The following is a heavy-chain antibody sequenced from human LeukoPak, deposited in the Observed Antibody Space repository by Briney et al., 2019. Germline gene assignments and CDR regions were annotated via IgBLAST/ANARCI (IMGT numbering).Heavy chain of an antibody. J-gene: IGHJ6*03. CDR3: ARDRRSLAALPDYYYYMDV. CDR2: INPNSGGT. V-gene: IGHV1-2*02. Sequence: ASVKVSCKASGYTFTGYYMHWVRQAPGQGLEWMGWINPNSGGTNYAQKFQGRVTMTRDTSISTAYMELSRLRSDDTAVYYCARDRRSLAALPDYYYYMDVWGKGTTVTVSS. CDR1: GYTFTGYY. D-gene: IGHD6-6*01.